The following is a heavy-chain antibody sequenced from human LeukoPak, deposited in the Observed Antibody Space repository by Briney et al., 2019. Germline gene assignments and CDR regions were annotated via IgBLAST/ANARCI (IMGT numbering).Heavy chain of an antibody. V-gene: IGHV1-8*01. Sequence: SCXTXXYTFTXYDINWVRQATGQGLEWMAWMNPNTGNTGYAQKFQGRLTMTRNTSIGTAYMELSSLTSEDTAAYYCARAPARQRGFSFDYWGQETLVTVSS. J-gene: IGHJ4*02. D-gene: IGHD6-6*01. CDR2: MNPNTGNT. CDR3: ARAPARQRGFSFDY. CDR1: XYTFTXYD.